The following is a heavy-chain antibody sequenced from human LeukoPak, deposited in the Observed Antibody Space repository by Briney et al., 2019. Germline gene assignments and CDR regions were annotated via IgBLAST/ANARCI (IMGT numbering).Heavy chain of an antibody. CDR1: GFTFSSYG. J-gene: IGHJ4*02. CDR2: ISYDGSNK. CDR3: AKDGGVSAAGPAGY. V-gene: IGHV3-30*18. D-gene: IGHD6-13*01. Sequence: AGSLRLSCAASGFTFSSYGMHWVRQAPGKGLEWVAVISYDGSNKYYADSVKGRFTISRDNSNNTLYLQMNSLRAEDTAVYYCAKDGGVSAAGPAGYWGQGTLLTVSS.